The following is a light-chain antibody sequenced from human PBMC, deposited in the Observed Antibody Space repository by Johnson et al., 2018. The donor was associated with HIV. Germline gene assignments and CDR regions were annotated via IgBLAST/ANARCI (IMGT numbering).Light chain of an antibody. CDR3: GTWVGSLSACV. V-gene: IGLV1-51*02. J-gene: IGLJ1*01. Sequence: QSVLTQPPSVSAAPGQKVTISCSGSSSSIGNNYVSWYQHLPGTAPKLLIYENNKRPSGIPARFSGSKSGPSATLGITGLQPGDEADYYCGTWVGSLSACVFGTGTKVTVL. CDR2: ENN. CDR1: SSSIGNNY.